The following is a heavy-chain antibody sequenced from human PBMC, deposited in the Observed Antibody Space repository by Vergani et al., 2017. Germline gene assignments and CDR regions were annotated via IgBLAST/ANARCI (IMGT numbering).Heavy chain of an antibody. V-gene: IGHV4-34*01. J-gene: IGHJ3*02. CDR3: SSRAGLRTVTSDAFDI. D-gene: IGHD4-17*01. Sequence: QVQLQQWGAGLLKPSETLSLTCAVYGGSFSGYYWSWIRQPPGKGLEWIGEINHSGSTNYNPSLKSRVTISVDTSKNQFSLKLSSVTAADTAVYYCSSRAGLRTVTSDAFDIWGQGTMVTVSS. CDR2: INHSGST. CDR1: GGSFSGYY.